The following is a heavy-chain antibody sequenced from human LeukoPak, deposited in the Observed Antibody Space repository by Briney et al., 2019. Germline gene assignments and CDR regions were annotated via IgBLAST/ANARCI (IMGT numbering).Heavy chain of an antibody. J-gene: IGHJ4*02. Sequence: GASVTVSFKGSGYTFTIYYMHWVRQAPGQGLEWRGMINASGGSTRYTQKFQGRVTMTRDTVTSTVYMELSSLRSEDTAVYYCARGGYCTNGVCYYFDYWGQGTLVTVSS. CDR3: ARGGYCTNGVCYYFDY. D-gene: IGHD2-8*01. CDR1: GYTFTIYY. CDR2: INASGGST. V-gene: IGHV1-46*01.